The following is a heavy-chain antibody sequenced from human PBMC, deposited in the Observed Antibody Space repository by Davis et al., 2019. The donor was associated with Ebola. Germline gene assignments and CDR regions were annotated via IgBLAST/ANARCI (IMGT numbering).Heavy chain of an antibody. J-gene: IGHJ5*02. Sequence: AASVKVSCKASGYTFTSYGISWVRQAPGQGLEWMGRVIPILGTADYAQRFQGRVTITADTSTHTAYMELSRLRSDDTAMYYCTRGKWFGPWGQGTLVAVSS. CDR2: VIPILGTA. CDR1: GYTFTSYG. V-gene: IGHV1-69*04. CDR3: TRGKWFGP.